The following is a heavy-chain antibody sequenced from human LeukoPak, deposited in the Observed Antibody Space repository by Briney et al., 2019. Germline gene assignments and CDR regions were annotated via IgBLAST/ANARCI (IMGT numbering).Heavy chain of an antibody. Sequence: ASVKVSCKASGGTFTSYGISWVRQAPGQGLEWMGWISTYNGNTNYAQKLQGRVTLTTDTSTNTAYMELTSLRSDDTAVYYCARPFMEQLVPFDPWGQGTLVTVSS. CDR2: ISTYNGNT. CDR1: GGTFTSYG. D-gene: IGHD6-13*01. J-gene: IGHJ5*02. CDR3: ARPFMEQLVPFDP. V-gene: IGHV1-18*01.